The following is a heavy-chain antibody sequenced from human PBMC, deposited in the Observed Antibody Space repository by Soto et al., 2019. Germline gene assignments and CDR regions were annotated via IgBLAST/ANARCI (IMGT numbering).Heavy chain of an antibody. D-gene: IGHD3-22*01. J-gene: IGHJ5*02. V-gene: IGHV3-23*01. Sequence: LSLSCAASGFTFSSYAMSWVRQAPGKGLEWVSAISGSGGSTYYADSVKGRFTISRDNSKNTLYLQMNSLRAEDTAVYYCAKEGGNYYDTPGWFDPWGQGTLVTVSS. CDR3: AKEGGNYYDTPGWFDP. CDR1: GFTFSSYA. CDR2: ISGSGGST.